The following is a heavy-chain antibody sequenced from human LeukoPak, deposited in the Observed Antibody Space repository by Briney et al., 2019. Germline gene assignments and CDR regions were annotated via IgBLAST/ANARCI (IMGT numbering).Heavy chain of an antibody. Sequence: ASVKVSCKASGYTFTSYVISWVRQAPGQELEWMGWISAYYGNTNYAQKLQGRVTITTDTSTSTAYMELRSLRADDTAVYYCARGDYGDYPYGMDVWGQGTTVTVSS. CDR1: GYTFTSYV. CDR3: ARGDYGDYPYGMDV. J-gene: IGHJ6*02. CDR2: ISAYYGNT. D-gene: IGHD4-17*01. V-gene: IGHV1-18*01.